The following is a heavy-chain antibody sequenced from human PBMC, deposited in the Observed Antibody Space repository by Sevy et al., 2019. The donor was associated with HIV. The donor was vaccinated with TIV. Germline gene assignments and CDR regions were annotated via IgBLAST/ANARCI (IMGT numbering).Heavy chain of an antibody. V-gene: IGHV3-30*04. J-gene: IGHJ3*02. CDR2: ISYDGSNQ. CDR1: GLAFSSYA. Sequence: GGSLRLSCAASGLAFSSYAMHWVRQAPDKGLEWVAVISYDGSNQDYADSVKGRFTISRDNSKNTLYLQMNSLRVEDTAVYYCARFPPERAFDIWGQWTMVTVS. CDR3: ARFPPERAFDI.